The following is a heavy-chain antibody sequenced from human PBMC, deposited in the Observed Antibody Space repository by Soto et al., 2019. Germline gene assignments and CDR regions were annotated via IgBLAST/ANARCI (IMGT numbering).Heavy chain of an antibody. V-gene: IGHV3-30*18. CDR1: GFNFDNYG. Sequence: GALRLSCQASGFNFDNYGMHWVRQAPGKGLEWVAVITYDGSNKYYADSVKGRFTISRDNSKNTLSLHLNTLKPEDTAVYHCAKDRVGGTFYTPLGFWGQGTLGTVSS. D-gene: IGHD1-7*01. CDR2: ITYDGSNK. J-gene: IGHJ4*02. CDR3: AKDRVGGTFYTPLGF.